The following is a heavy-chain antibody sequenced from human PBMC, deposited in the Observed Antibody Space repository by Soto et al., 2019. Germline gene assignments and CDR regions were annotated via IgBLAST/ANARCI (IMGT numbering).Heavy chain of an antibody. J-gene: IGHJ4*02. D-gene: IGHD2-8*01. V-gene: IGHV4-59*08. CDR3: ARGGHCTNGVCSALDY. CDR1: GGSISTYY. Sequence: QVQLQESGPGLVKPSETLSLTCTVSGGSISTYYWNWIRQPPGKGLAWIGYIYYGGSANYNPSLKSRVTISVDTSKKQFSLKLSSVTAADTAVYYCARGGHCTNGVCSALDYWGQGTLVTVSS. CDR2: IYYGGSA.